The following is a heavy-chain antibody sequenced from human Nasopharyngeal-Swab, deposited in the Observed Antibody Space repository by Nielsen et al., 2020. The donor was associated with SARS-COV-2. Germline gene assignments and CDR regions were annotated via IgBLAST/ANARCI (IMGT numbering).Heavy chain of an antibody. V-gene: IGHV1-69*13. CDR1: GGNFSSYA. CDR2: IITIFGTA. J-gene: IGHJ4*02. CDR3: ARVGDYADFDY. D-gene: IGHD4-17*01. Sequence: SVKVSCKDSGGNFSSYAISWVRQAPGQGLEWMGGIITIFGTANYAQKFQGRVTITADESTSTAYMELSSLRSEDTAVYYCARVGDYADFDYWGQGTLVTVSS.